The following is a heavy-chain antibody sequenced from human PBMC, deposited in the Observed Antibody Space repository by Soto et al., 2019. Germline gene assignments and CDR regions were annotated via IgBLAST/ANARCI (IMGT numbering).Heavy chain of an antibody. V-gene: IGHV3-23*01. D-gene: IGHD2-2*01. J-gene: IGHJ6*03. CDR1: GFTFGSYA. CDR2: LGGNGFTT. Sequence: EVQLLESGGGLVQPGGSLRLSCVVSGFTFGSYAMSWVRQAPEKGPEWVAILGGNGFTTYYADSVKGRFTISGDKSKSTLFLQMNSLRADATGVYYCAKALLPSLNFFYYMDVWGRGTSVTVSS. CDR3: AKALLPSLNFFYYMDV.